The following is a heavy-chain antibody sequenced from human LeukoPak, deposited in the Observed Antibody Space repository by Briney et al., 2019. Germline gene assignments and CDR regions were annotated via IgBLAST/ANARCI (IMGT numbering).Heavy chain of an antibody. D-gene: IGHD3-22*01. Sequence: SETLSLTCAVYGGSFSGYYWSWIRQPPGKGLEWIGEINHSGSTNYNPSLKSRVTISVDTSKNQFSLKLSSVTAADTAVYYCARGNRRTYCYDSSGYYGVRAFDIWGQGTMVTVSS. CDR3: ARGNRRTYCYDSSGYYGVRAFDI. V-gene: IGHV4-34*01. CDR2: INHSGST. CDR1: GGSFSGYY. J-gene: IGHJ3*02.